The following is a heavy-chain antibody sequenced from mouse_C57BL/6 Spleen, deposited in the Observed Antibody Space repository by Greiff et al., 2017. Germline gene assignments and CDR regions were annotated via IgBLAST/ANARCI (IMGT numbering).Heavy chain of an antibody. Sequence: VQLQQPGAELVRPGSSVKLSCKASGYTFTSYWMDWVKQRPGQGLEWIGNIYPSDSETNYNQKFKDKATLTVDKSSSTAYMQLSSLTSEDSADYYCAAQATESMDYWGQGTSVTVSS. J-gene: IGHJ4*01. CDR3: AAQATESMDY. V-gene: IGHV1-61*01. D-gene: IGHD3-2*02. CDR1: GYTFTSYW. CDR2: IYPSDSET.